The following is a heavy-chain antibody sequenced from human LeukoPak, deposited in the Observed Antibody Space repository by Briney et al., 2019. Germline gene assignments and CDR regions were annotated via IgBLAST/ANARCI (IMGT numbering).Heavy chain of an antibody. Sequence: SETLSLTCTVSGGSISSYYWSWIRQPPGKGLEWIGNIYYSGTTDYNPSLKSRVTISVDKSKNQVSLKLRSVTAADTAVYYCARDKGPYWYFDLWGRGTLVTVSS. CDR3: ARDKGPYWYFDL. CDR1: GGSISSYY. CDR2: IYYSGTT. J-gene: IGHJ2*01. V-gene: IGHV4-59*01.